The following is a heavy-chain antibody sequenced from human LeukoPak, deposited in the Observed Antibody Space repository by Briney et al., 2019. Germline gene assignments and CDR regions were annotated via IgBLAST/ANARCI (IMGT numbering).Heavy chain of an antibody. CDR3: ARGYAGGYFDL. CDR2: INSDGSNT. Sequence: PGGSLRLSCAASGFTFSNYRMHWVRQGPGKGLVWVSRINSDGSNTAYADSVKGRFTISRDNAKNTLSLQMNSLRAEDTAVYYCARGYAGGYFDLWGRGTLVTVSS. J-gene: IGHJ2*01. CDR1: GFTFSNYR. D-gene: IGHD5-12*01. V-gene: IGHV3-74*01.